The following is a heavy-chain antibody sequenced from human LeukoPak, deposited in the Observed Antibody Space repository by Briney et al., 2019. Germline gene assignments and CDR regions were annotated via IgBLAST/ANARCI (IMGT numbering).Heavy chain of an antibody. CDR1: GGSISSYY. D-gene: IGHD6-6*01. V-gene: IGHV4-59*01. J-gene: IGHJ1*01. CDR2: IYYSGST. Sequence: SETLSLTCTVSGGSISSYYWSWIWQPPGKGLEWIGYIYYSGSTNYNPSLKSRVTISVDTSKNQFSLKLSSVTAADTAVYYCARGSSSAEYFQHWGQGTLVTVSS. CDR3: ARGSSSAEYFQH.